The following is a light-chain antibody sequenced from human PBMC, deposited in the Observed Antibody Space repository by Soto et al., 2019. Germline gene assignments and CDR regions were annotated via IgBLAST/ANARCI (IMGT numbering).Light chain of an antibody. V-gene: IGKV3-20*01. CDR3: QQYGSSTIT. CDR2: GAA. Sequence: DMAVTQSAGTLSLSPGDSSTLSCRARQSVXGSYLAWYQQKPGQAPRLPXAGAASRATGSPDRLSGSGSGTDFTLNISRLEPEYFVVYYCQQYGSSTITFGQGTRLEIK. J-gene: IGKJ5*01. CDR1: QSVXGSY.